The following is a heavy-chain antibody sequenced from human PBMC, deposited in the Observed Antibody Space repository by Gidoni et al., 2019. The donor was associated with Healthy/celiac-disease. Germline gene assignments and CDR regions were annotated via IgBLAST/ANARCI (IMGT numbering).Heavy chain of an antibody. CDR1: GFTFSSYA. CDR3: ASSPGRVVVVAAYY. V-gene: IGHV3-23*01. Sequence: EVQLLESGGGLVQPGGSLLLSCAASGFTFSSYAMSWVRQAPGKGLEWVSAISGSGGSTYYADSVKGRFTISRDNSKNTLYLQMNSLRAEDTAVYYCASSPGRVVVVAAYYWGQGTLVTVSS. J-gene: IGHJ4*02. D-gene: IGHD2-15*01. CDR2: ISGSGGST.